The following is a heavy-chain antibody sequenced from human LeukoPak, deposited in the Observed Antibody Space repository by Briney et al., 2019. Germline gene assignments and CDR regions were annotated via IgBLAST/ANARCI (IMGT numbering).Heavy chain of an antibody. J-gene: IGHJ4*02. CDR2: VHLSGRT. V-gene: IGHV4-4*07. CDR1: GGSISSYY. CDR3: AREGGPYRPLDY. Sequence: SETLSLTCTVSGGSISSYYWSWIRQPAGKGLEWIGEVHLSGRTNYNPSLESRVTMSVDMSENHISLKLTSVTAADTAVYYCAREGGPYRPLDYSGQGTLVTVSS.